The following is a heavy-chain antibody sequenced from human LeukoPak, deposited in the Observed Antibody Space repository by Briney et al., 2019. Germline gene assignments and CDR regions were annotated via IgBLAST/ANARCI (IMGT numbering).Heavy chain of an antibody. J-gene: IGHJ4*02. Sequence: SETLSLTCAVSGGSISSSNWWRWVRQPPGKGLEWIGEIYHSGSTNYNPSLKSRVTISVDKSKNQFSLKLNSVTAADTAVYFCARKHGLSYGSYFDSWGQGTLVTVSS. D-gene: IGHD5-18*01. CDR3: ARKHGLSYGSYFDS. CDR1: GGSISSSNW. V-gene: IGHV4-4*02. CDR2: IYHSGST.